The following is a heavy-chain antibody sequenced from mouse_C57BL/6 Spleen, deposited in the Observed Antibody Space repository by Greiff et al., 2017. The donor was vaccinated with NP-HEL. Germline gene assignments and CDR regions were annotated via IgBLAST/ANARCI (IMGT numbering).Heavy chain of an antibody. CDR2: INPSSGYT. CDR1: GYTFTSYT. V-gene: IGHV1-4*01. J-gene: IGHJ1*03. CDR3: ARGGDYYGSSYWYFDV. Sequence: QVHVKQSGAELARPGASVKMSCKASGYTFTSYTMHWVKQRPGQGLEWIGYINPSSGYTKYNQKFKDKATLTADKSSSTAYMQLSSLTSEDSAVYYCARGGDYYGSSYWYFDVWGTGTTVTVAS. D-gene: IGHD1-1*01.